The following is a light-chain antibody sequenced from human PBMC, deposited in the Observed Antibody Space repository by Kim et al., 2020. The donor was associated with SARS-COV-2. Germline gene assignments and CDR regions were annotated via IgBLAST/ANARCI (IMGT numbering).Light chain of an antibody. CDR3: QQYNSYTWT. CDR2: DAS. Sequence: SSVGDRVTITCRASQSISSWLAWYQQKPGKAPKLLIYDASSLESGVPSRFSGSGSGTEFTLTISSLQPDDFATYYCQQYNSYTWTFGQGTKVDIK. V-gene: IGKV1-5*01. CDR1: QSISSW. J-gene: IGKJ1*01.